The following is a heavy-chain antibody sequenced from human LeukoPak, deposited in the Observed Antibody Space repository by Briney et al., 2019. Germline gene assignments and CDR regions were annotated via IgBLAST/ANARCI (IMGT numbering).Heavy chain of an antibody. V-gene: IGHV3-23*01. CDR1: GFTFSSYA. J-gene: IGHJ4*02. Sequence: GGSLRLSCAASGFTFSSYAMSWVRQAPGKGLEWVSAISGSGGSTYYADSVKGRFTISRENSKNTLYLQMNSLRAEDTAVYYCAKNSVHYDILTGYYPGYYFDYWGQGTLVTVSS. D-gene: IGHD3-9*01. CDR3: AKNSVHYDILTGYYPGYYFDY. CDR2: ISGSGGST.